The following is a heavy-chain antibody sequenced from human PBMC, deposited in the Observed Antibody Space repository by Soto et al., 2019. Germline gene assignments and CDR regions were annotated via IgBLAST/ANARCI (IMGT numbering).Heavy chain of an antibody. CDR2: INHSGST. CDR1: GGSFSGYY. J-gene: IGHJ4*02. Sequence: PSETLSLTCAVYGGSFSGYYWSWIRQPPGKGLEWIGEINHSGSTNYNPSLKSRVTISVDTSKNQFSLKLSSVTAADTAVYYCASRPYYYDSSGFGRFDYWGQGTLVTVSS. CDR3: ASRPYYYDSSGFGRFDY. D-gene: IGHD3-22*01. V-gene: IGHV4-34*01.